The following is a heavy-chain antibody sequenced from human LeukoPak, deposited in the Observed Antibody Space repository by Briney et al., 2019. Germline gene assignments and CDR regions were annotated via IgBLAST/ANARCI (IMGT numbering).Heavy chain of an antibody. CDR3: ARDWVAADLSFDY. D-gene: IGHD6-13*01. CDR1: GFTFDDYA. CDR2: ISWNSGSI. J-gene: IGHJ4*02. Sequence: GGSLRLSCAASGFTFDDYAMHWVRQAPGKGLEWVSGISWNSGSIGYADSVKGRFTISRDNAKNSLYLQMNSLRAEDTAVYYCARDWVAADLSFDYWGQGTLVTVSS. V-gene: IGHV3-9*01.